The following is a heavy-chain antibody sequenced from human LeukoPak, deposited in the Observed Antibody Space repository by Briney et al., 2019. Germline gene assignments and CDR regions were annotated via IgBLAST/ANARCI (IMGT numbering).Heavy chain of an antibody. V-gene: IGHV1-2*02. CDR1: GYTFTSYA. J-gene: IGHJ5*02. D-gene: IGHD2-15*01. CDR2: INPNSGAT. CDR3: ARKNYCSGGSCYSRGWFDP. Sequence: ASVKVSCKASGYTFTSYAMNWVRQAPGQGLKWMGWINPNSGATDYAQSFQARVTMTRDTSIGTGYMELSSLRSEDTAMYYCARKNYCSGGSCYSRGWFDPWGQGTLVTVSS.